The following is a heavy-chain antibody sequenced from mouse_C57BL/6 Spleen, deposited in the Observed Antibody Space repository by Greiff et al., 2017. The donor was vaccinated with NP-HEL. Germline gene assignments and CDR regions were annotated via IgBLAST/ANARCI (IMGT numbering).Heavy chain of an antibody. CDR3: AREKITTVVARYFDV. D-gene: IGHD1-1*01. Sequence: LVESGAELVKPGASVKLSCKASGYTFTSYWMHWVKQRPGQGLEWIGMIHPNSGSTNYNEKFKSKATLTVDKSSSTAYMQLSSLTSEDSAVYYCAREKITTVVARYFDVWGTGTTVTVSS. CDR1: GYTFTSYW. CDR2: IHPNSGST. V-gene: IGHV1-64*01. J-gene: IGHJ1*03.